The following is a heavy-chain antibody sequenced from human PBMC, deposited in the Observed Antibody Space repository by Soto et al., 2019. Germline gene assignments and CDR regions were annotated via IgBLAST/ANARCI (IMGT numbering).Heavy chain of an antibody. Sequence: QVHLVQSGAEVKKPGASVKVSCKGSGYDFTTYGITWVRQATGQGLEWMAWISAHKDNTDYAQKLQGRVTVNRDPSTSTAYMELRSLRSNDTAVYYCARGRYGDYWGQGALVPVSS. J-gene: IGHJ4*02. D-gene: IGHD1-1*01. CDR2: ISAHKDNT. V-gene: IGHV1-18*01. CDR3: ARGRYGDY. CDR1: GYDFTTYG.